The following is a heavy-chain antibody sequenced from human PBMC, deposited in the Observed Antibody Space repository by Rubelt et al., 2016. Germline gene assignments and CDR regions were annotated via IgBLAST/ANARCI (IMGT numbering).Heavy chain of an antibody. V-gene: IGHV4-61*08. D-gene: IGHD3-10*01. CDR2: IYYTGTT. Sequence: QVQLQESGPGLVKPSETLSLTCTVSGGSVSSTGYYWSWIRQPPGKGLEWIGYIYYTGTTNSNPSLKSRVTISVNTSKNQFSLRRTAVTAADTAVYDCARLRGGTDYGGQGTLVTVSS. CDR1: GGSVSSTGYY. CDR3: ARLRGGTDY. J-gene: IGHJ4*02.